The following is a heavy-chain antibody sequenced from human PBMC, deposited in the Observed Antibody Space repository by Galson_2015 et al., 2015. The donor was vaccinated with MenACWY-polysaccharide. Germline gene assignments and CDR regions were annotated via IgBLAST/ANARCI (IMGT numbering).Heavy chain of an antibody. Sequence: SLRLSCAASGFSVSNNYMSWVRQAPGKGLEWVSVIYSGGSTYYADSMKGRFTISRDNSKNTLYLQMNSLRAEDTAVYYCARGVAAAAYAMDVWGQGTTVTVPS. D-gene: IGHD6-13*01. CDR2: IYSGGST. CDR3: ARGVAAAAYAMDV. CDR1: GFSVSNNY. V-gene: IGHV3-53*01. J-gene: IGHJ6*02.